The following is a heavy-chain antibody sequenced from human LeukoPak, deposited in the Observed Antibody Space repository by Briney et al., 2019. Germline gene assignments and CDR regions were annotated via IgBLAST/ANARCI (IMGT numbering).Heavy chain of an antibody. Sequence: PGGSLRLSCAASAFSLSAYNMNWVRQAPGKGLEWVSSISSSSSYIYYADSVKGRFTISRDNAKNSLYLQMNSLRAEDTAVYYCARGYSSSWYGVPVVFDPWGQGTLVTVSS. J-gene: IGHJ5*02. CDR1: AFSLSAYN. D-gene: IGHD6-13*01. V-gene: IGHV3-21*01. CDR3: ARGYSSSWYGVPVVFDP. CDR2: ISSSSSYI.